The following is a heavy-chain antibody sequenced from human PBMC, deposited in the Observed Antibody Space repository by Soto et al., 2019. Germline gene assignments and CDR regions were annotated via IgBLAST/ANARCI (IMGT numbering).Heavy chain of an antibody. Sequence: LSLTCTVSGGSISSSYWSWIRQPPGKGLEWIGYIYYSGSTNYNPSLKSRVTISVDTSKNQFSLKLSSVTAADTAVYYCAGGALLNWFDPWGQGTLVTVSS. CDR1: GGSISSSY. CDR3: AGGALLNWFDP. J-gene: IGHJ5*02. CDR2: IYYSGST. V-gene: IGHV4-59*01.